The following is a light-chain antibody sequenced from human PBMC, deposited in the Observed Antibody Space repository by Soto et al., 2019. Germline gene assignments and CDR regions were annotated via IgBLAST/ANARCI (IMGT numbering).Light chain of an antibody. J-gene: IGKJ5*01. CDR2: DAS. V-gene: IGKV3-11*01. CDR3: QQRGNWIT. Sequence: EIVLTQSPATLSLSPGERATLSCRASQSVSSYLAWYQQKPGQAPRLLIYDASNRATGIPARFSASGSGTDFTLTISSLEPEDSAVYYCQQRGNWITFGPGTRLEFK. CDR1: QSVSSY.